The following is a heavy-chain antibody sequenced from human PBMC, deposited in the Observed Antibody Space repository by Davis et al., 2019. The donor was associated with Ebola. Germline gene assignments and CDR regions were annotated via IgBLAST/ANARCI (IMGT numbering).Heavy chain of an antibody. CDR1: GGSISGYF. CDR3: ARAGKEWELSLAY. J-gene: IGHJ4*02. D-gene: IGHD1-26*01. CDR2: LYSSGST. Sequence: MPGGSLRLSCTVSGGSISGYFWSWIRQPPGPGLDWIRSLYSSGSTPYNPSLKSRVTISLVPSKNQFSLKLNSVTAADTAVYYCARAGKEWELSLAYWGQGNLVTVSS. V-gene: IGHV4-59*01.